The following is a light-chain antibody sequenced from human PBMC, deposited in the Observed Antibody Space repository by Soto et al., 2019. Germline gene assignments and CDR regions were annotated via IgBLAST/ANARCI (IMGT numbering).Light chain of an antibody. V-gene: IGKV1-5*01. CDR1: QTTNTW. Sequence: DIQMTQFPSTLSASVGDRVTITCRASQTTNTWLAWYQQKPGTAPKLLIYDASILEGGVPSRFSASGSGTEFTLTISSLQPDDLATYYCQQDISYPYTFGQGTKVEIK. CDR3: QQDISYPYT. CDR2: DAS. J-gene: IGKJ2*01.